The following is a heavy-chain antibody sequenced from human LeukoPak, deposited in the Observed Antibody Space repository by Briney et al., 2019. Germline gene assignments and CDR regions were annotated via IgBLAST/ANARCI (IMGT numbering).Heavy chain of an antibody. D-gene: IGHD5-18*01. V-gene: IGHV1-3*01. J-gene: IGHJ4*02. CDR2: INAGNGNT. CDR3: ARGRIQLPPTAPSLDY. CDR1: GYTFTSYA. Sequence: GASVKVSCKASGYTFTSYAMHWVRQAPGQRLEWMGGINAGNGNTKYSQKFQGRVTITRDTSASTAYMELSSLRSEDTAVYYCARGRIQLPPTAPSLDYWGQGTLVTVSS.